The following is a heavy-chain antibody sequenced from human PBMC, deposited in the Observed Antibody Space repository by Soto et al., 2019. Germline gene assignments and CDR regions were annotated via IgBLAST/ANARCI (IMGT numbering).Heavy chain of an antibody. Sequence: SETLSLTCTVSSDSVSSSSYTWGWIRQPPGKGPEWIGSIYSSGSTYYNPSLNSRVTVSVDTSKNQFSLKVTSVTAADTAVYYCARREIQGPIDYWGQGTLVTVSS. D-gene: IGHD1-26*01. CDR1: SDSVSSSSYT. J-gene: IGHJ4*02. CDR3: ARREIQGPIDY. V-gene: IGHV4-39*01. CDR2: IYSSGST.